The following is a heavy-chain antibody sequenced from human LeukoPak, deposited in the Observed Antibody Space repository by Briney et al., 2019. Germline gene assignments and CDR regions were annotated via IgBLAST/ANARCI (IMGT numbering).Heavy chain of an antibody. D-gene: IGHD3-22*01. Sequence: SETLSLTCTVSGGSISSYYWSWIRQPPGKGLEWIGYIYYSGSTNYNPSLKSRVTISVDTSKNQFSLKLSSVTAADTAVYYCARGTYYYDSSGYYFDYWGQGTLVTVSS. V-gene: IGHV4-59*12. J-gene: IGHJ4*02. CDR1: GGSISSYY. CDR2: IYYSGST. CDR3: ARGTYYYDSSGYYFDY.